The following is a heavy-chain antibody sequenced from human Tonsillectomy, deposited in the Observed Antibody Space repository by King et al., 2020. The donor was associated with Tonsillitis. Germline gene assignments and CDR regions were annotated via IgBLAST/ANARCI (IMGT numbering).Heavy chain of an antibody. V-gene: IGHV3-11*01. CDR1: GFIFTDYY. CDR2: ISSSGGTI. CDR3: ARVSAAADH. Sequence: VQLVEAGGGLVKPGGSLRLSCAASGFIFTDYYMSWIRQAPGKGLQWAAYISSSGGTIDYADSVKGRFTISRDNAKNSLSLQMNDLRAEDTAVYYCARVSAAADHWGQGSLVTVSS. J-gene: IGHJ4*02. D-gene: IGHD6-13*01.